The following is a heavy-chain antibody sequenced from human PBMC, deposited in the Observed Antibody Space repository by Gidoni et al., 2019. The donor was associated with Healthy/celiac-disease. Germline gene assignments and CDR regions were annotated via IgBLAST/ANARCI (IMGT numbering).Heavy chain of an antibody. Sequence: QVQLVQSGAEVKKPGASVKVSCKAYGGTFSSYAISWVRQAPGQGLERMGGIIPIFGTANYAQKFQGRVTITADESTSTAYMELSSLRSEDTAVYYCAREGYYGSGSYTDWGQGTLVTVSS. V-gene: IGHV1-69*01. J-gene: IGHJ4*02. CDR2: IIPIFGTA. D-gene: IGHD3-10*01. CDR1: GGTFSSYA. CDR3: AREGYYGSGSYTD.